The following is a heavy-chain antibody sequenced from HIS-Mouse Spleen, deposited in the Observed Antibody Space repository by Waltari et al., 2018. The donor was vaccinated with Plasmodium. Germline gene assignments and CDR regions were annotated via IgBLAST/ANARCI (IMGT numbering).Heavy chain of an antibody. D-gene: IGHD3-22*01. CDR1: GGSISSSIYY. J-gene: IGHJ5*02. V-gene: IGHV4-39*07. CDR3: ARVPYYYDSSGYGMGWFDP. Sequence: QLPLQESGPGLVKPSETLSLTCPVSGGSISSSIYYWGWSRQPPGQGLEWIGSIYYSGSTYYNLSLKSRVTISVDTSKNQFSLKLSSVTAADTAVYYCARVPYYYDSSGYGMGWFDPWGQGTLVTVSS. CDR2: IYYSGST.